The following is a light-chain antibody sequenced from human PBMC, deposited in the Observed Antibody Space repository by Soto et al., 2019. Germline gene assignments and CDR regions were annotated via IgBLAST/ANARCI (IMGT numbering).Light chain of an antibody. J-gene: IGKJ3*01. Sequence: DIQMTQSPSTLSASVGDRVTVICRASQNIGTFLNWYQQRPGKAPELLIYAASTLQSGVPSRFSGSGSGTDFTLTISRLEPEDFAVYYCQQYGDSPLFGPGTKVDIK. CDR1: QNIGTF. V-gene: IGKV1-39*01. CDR2: AAS. CDR3: QQYGDSPL.